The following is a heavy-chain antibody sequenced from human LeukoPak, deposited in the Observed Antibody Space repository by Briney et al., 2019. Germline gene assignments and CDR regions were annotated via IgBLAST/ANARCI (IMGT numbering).Heavy chain of an antibody. CDR1: GGSISSSSYY. CDR3: ARRNRNYENWFDP. CDR2: IYYSGST. D-gene: IGHD1-7*01. Sequence: SETLSLTCTVSGGSISSSSYYWGWIRQPPGKGLEWIGSIYYSGSTYYNPSLKSRVTISVDTSKNQFSLKLNSVTAADTAVYYCARRNRNYENWFDPWGQGTLVTVSS. J-gene: IGHJ5*02. V-gene: IGHV4-39*01.